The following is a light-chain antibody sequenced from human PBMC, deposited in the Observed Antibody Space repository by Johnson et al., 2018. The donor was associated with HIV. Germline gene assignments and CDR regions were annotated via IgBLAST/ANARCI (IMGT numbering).Light chain of an antibody. J-gene: IGLJ1*01. CDR2: ENN. CDR1: SSNIGKNY. Sequence: QSVLTQPPSVSAAPGQRVTISCSGSSSNIGKNYVSWYQQLPGTAPKLLIYENNKRPSGIPDRFSGSKSGTSATLGITGLQTENDADYYCGTWDSSLSAYVFGIGTKVTVL. CDR3: GTWDSSLSAYV. V-gene: IGLV1-51*02.